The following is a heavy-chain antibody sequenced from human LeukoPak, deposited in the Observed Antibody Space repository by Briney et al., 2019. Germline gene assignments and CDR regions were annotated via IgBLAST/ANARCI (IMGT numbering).Heavy chain of an antibody. Sequence: MTSETLSLTCTVSGGSISSYYWSWIRQPPGKGLEWIGYIYYSGSTNYNPSLKSRVTISVDTSKNQFSLKLSSVTAADTAVYYCARGMIVGPNCFDPWGQGTLVTVSS. CDR1: GGSISSYY. J-gene: IGHJ5*02. CDR3: ARGMIVGPNCFDP. CDR2: IYYSGST. D-gene: IGHD3-22*01. V-gene: IGHV4-59*01.